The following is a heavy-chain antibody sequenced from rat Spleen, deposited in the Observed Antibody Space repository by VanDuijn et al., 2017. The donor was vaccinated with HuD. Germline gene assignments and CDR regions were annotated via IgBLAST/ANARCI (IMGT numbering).Heavy chain of an antibody. CDR3: ATEPPGYNYFDY. J-gene: IGHJ2*01. D-gene: IGHD1-4*01. CDR2: INTGGGNT. Sequence: EVQLVESGGGLVQPGRSLKLSCAASGFTFSDYGMAWVRQTPTKGLEWVASINTGGGNTYYRDSVKGRFTISRDTAKSTLYLQRDSLRSEDTATYYCATEPPGYNYFDYWGQGVMVTVSS. CDR1: GFTFSDYG. V-gene: IGHV5S13*01.